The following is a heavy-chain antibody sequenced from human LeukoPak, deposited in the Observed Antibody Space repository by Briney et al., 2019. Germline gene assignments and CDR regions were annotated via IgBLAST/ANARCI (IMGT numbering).Heavy chain of an antibody. CDR2: ISYDGSNK. D-gene: IGHD4-17*01. J-gene: IGHJ4*02. V-gene: IGHV3-30-3*01. CDR1: GFTFSNYA. CDR3: AREAVTRNYFDY. Sequence: GGSLRLSCAASGFTFSNYAMHWVRQAPGKGLEWVAVISYDGSNKYYADSVKGRFTISRDNSKNTLYLQMNSLKAEDTAVYYCAREAVTRNYFDYWGQGTLVTVSS.